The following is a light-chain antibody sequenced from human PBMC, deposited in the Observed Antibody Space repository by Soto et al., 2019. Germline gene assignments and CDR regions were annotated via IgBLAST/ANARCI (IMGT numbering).Light chain of an antibody. J-gene: IGLJ3*02. V-gene: IGLV1-47*02. CDR1: RTNIGSNY. CDR2: SVN. CDR3: AAWDDSLSRWV. Sequence: QSVLIQPPSASGTPGQRVTISCSGSRTNIGSNYVYWYHQLPGTAPKLLIYSVNQRPSGVPDRFSGSKSGTSASLAISGLRSEDEADYYCAAWDDSLSRWVFGGGTKLTVL.